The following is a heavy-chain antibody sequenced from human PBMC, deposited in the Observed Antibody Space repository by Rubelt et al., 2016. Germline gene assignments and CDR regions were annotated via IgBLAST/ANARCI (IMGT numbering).Heavy chain of an antibody. Sequence: EVQLVESGGGLIQPGGSLRLSCAASGFTVSSNYMHWVRQAPGKGLEWVSVIYSGGPTYYADSVKGRFTISRDNSKNTMYFQTNPLRTEDPAVYYCAMGWLQSPGSYLRYWGQGTLVTVSS. D-gene: IGHD5-24*01. CDR1: GFTVSSNY. CDR3: AMGWLQSPGSYLRY. V-gene: IGHV3-53*01. CDR2: IYSGGPT. J-gene: IGHJ4*02.